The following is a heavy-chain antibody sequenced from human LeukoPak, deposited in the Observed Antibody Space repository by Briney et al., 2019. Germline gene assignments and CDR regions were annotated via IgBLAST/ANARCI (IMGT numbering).Heavy chain of an antibody. CDR1: GGSISSSSYY. V-gene: IGHV4-39*01. Sequence: SETLSLNCTVSGGSISSSSYYWGWIRQPPGKGLEWIGSIFHTGSTSYNPSLKSRVTISVDTSKNQFSLKLNSVTAADTAVYYCARPGGRFNLDYWGQGTLVTVSS. J-gene: IGHJ4*02. CDR2: IFHTGST. CDR3: ARPGGRFNLDY. D-gene: IGHD3-16*01.